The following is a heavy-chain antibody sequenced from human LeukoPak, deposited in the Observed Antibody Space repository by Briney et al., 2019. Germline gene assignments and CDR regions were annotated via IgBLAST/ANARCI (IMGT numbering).Heavy chain of an antibody. D-gene: IGHD2-8*01. CDR1: GYTFTCYY. Sequence: ASVTLRLTASGYTFTCYYIHWVRQAPGQGLEWMGWINPNSGGTNYAQKFQGRVTKARDTSISAVHMELSRLRSDDAAVYYCARDDTGVYGFVPYWGQGTLVTVSS. J-gene: IGHJ4*02. CDR3: ARDDTGVYGFVPY. CDR2: INPNSGGT. V-gene: IGHV1-2*02.